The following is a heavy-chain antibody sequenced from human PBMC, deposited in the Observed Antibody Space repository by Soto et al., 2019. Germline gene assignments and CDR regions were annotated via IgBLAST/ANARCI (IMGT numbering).Heavy chain of an antibody. CDR3: ATLGIAGTTSHYYYGMDV. Sequence: PSETLSLTCTVSGVSITSGDYNWSWLRQAPGKGLEWIGFVYSSGRTYSNPSLKSRLTMSADTSKNQFSLKVNSVTAADTAVYYCATLGIAGTTSHYYYGMDVWGQGTPVTVSS. D-gene: IGHD1-7*01. V-gene: IGHV4-30-4*01. CDR1: GVSITSGDYN. CDR2: VYSSGRT. J-gene: IGHJ6*02.